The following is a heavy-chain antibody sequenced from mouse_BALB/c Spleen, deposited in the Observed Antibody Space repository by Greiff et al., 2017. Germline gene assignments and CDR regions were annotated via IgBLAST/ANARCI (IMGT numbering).Heavy chain of an antibody. J-gene: IGHJ3*01. CDR2: IYPGDGDT. Sequence: QSGAELARPGASVKLSCKPSGYSFTSYWMQTVKQRPGQGLGWMWAIYPGDGDTRYTQKFKGKATLTADKSSSTAYMQLSSLASEDSAVYYCARWSYDGYYGAYWGQGTLVTVSA. CDR3: ARWSYDGYYGAY. D-gene: IGHD2-3*01. CDR1: GYSFTSYW. V-gene: IGHV1-87*01.